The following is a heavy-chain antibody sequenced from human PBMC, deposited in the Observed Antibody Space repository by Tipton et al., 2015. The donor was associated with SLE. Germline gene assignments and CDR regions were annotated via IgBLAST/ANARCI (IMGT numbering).Heavy chain of an antibody. V-gene: IGHV4-34*01. Sequence: TLSLTCTVSDGSISTDGYFWSWIRQPPGKGLEWIGEINHTGSTNYKPSLKSRVTISVDTSKNQFSLKLSSVTAADTAVYSCASGILTGNAAFDIWGPGTMVTVSS. CDR3: ASGILTGNAAFDI. CDR1: DGSISTDGYF. D-gene: IGHD3-9*01. CDR2: INHTGST. J-gene: IGHJ3*02.